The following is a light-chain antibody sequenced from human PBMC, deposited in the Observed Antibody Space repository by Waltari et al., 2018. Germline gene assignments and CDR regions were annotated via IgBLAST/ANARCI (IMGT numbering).Light chain of an antibody. CDR1: QRVLFSSSNKNY. Sequence: DIVMTQSPDSLAVSLGERATINCKSSQRVLFSSSNKNYLAWYQQKPGQPPKLLIYWLSTRESVVPDRFSGSGSGRDFTLTISSLQAEDVAVYYCQQYYSGRTFGQGTKVEIK. V-gene: IGKV4-1*01. J-gene: IGKJ1*01. CDR3: QQYYSGRT. CDR2: WLS.